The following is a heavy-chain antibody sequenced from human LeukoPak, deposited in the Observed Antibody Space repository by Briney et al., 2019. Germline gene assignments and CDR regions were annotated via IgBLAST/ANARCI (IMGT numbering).Heavy chain of an antibody. Sequence: GGSLRLSCAASGFTFGQHVFSWVRQAPGKGLEWVSYINHNGETIFYPDFLKGRFTIPRDNARNSLYLQMNSLRAEDTAVYYCAKIAEKGWYYYYGMDVWGQGTTVTVSS. D-gene: IGHD2-15*01. CDR2: INHNGETI. CDR1: GFTFGQHV. V-gene: IGHV3-48*01. J-gene: IGHJ6*02. CDR3: AKIAEKGWYYYYGMDV.